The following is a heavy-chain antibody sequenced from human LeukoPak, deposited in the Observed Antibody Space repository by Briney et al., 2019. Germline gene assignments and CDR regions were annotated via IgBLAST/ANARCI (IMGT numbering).Heavy chain of an antibody. CDR2: ISWNSVSI. D-gene: IGHD1-1*01. J-gene: IGHJ6*02. V-gene: IGHV3-9*01. Sequence: GRSLRLSCAGSGFTFDDYGMHWVRQAPGKGLEWVSGISWNSVSIGYADSVKGRFTISRDNAKNSLYLQMNSLRAEDTALYYCAKEQLPRGYGMDVWGQGTTVTVSS. CDR3: AKEQLPRGYGMDV. CDR1: GFTFDDYG.